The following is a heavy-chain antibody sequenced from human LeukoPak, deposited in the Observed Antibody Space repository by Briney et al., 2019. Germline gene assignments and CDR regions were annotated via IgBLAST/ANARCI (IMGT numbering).Heavy chain of an antibody. D-gene: IGHD3-22*01. J-gene: IGHJ4*02. CDR2: IYYSGST. CDR3: ARDSSGYYYLFDY. V-gene: IGHV4-59*06. Sequence: SETLSLTCTVSGGSISSYYWGWIRQPPGKGLEWIGYIYYSGSTYYNPSLKSRVTISVDTSKNQFSLKLSSVTAADTAVYYCARDSSGYYYLFDYWGQGTLVTVSS. CDR1: GGSISSYY.